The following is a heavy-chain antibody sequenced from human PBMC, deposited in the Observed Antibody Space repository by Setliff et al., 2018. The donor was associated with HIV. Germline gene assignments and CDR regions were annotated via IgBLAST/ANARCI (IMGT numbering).Heavy chain of an antibody. J-gene: IGHJ3*02. CDR3: ARGYYNFWSGYYDSRFPNPIDAFDI. CDR1: GYTFSSYG. V-gene: IGHV1-18*01. D-gene: IGHD3-3*01. Sequence: SVKVSCKASGYTFSSYGISWVRLAPGQGVEWMGWISAYNGNTNYAQKLQGRVTMTTDTSTSTAYMELRSLRSDDTAVYYCARGYYNFWSGYYDSRFPNPIDAFDIWGQGTMVTVSS. CDR2: ISAYNGNT.